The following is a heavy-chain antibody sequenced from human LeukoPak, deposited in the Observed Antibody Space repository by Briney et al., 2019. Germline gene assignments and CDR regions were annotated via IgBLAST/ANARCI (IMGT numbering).Heavy chain of an antibody. V-gene: IGHV4-61*02. CDR2: IYTSGST. D-gene: IGHD1-1*01. CDR3: ARYYRGTTSFDY. Sequence: PSETLSLTCTVSGGSISTGSYYWSWIRQPAGKGLEWIGRIYTSGSTNYNPSLKSRVTISVDTSKNQFSLKLSSVTAADTAVYYCARYYRGTTSFDYWGQGTLVTVSS. J-gene: IGHJ4*02. CDR1: GGSISTGSYY.